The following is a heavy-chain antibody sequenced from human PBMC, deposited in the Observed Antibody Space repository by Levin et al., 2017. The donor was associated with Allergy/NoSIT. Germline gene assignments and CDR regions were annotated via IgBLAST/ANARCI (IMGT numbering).Heavy chain of an antibody. V-gene: IGHV3-66*01. CDR1: GFTVSSNY. Sequence: QTGGSLRLSCAASGFTVSSNYMSWVRQAPGKGLEWVSVIYSGGSTYYADSVKGRFTISRDNSKNTLYLQMNSLRAEDTAVYYCARCSSSWYGYFDYWGQGTLVTVSS. CDR2: IYSGGST. CDR3: ARCSSSWYGYFDY. D-gene: IGHD6-13*01. J-gene: IGHJ4*02.